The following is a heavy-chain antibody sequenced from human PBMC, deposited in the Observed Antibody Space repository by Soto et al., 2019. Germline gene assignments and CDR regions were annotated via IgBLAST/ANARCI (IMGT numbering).Heavy chain of an antibody. Sequence: QVQLVESGGGVVQPGRSLRLSCAASGFTFSSYAMHWVRQAPGKGLEWVAVISYDGSNKYYADSVKGRFTISRDNSKNTLYLQMNRLRAEDTAVYYCAREGHYGSVLNAFDIWGQGTMVTVSS. CDR1: GFTFSSYA. CDR3: AREGHYGSVLNAFDI. J-gene: IGHJ3*02. V-gene: IGHV3-30-3*01. CDR2: ISYDGSNK. D-gene: IGHD3-10*01.